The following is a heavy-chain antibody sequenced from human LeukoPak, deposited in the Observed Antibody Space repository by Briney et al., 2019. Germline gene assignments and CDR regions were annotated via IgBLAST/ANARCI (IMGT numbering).Heavy chain of an antibody. V-gene: IGHV3-23*01. J-gene: IGHJ5*02. D-gene: IGHD5-24*01. CDR1: GFTFNNYA. Sequence: GGSLRLSCAASGFTFNNYAMNWVRQAPGKGLEWVSGISGFGGSTYYAPSVKGRLTISRDNAKNTVYLEMNSLSVEDTATYYCIRDFRSADLWGQGTLVTVTS. CDR3: IRDFRSADL. CDR2: ISGFGGST.